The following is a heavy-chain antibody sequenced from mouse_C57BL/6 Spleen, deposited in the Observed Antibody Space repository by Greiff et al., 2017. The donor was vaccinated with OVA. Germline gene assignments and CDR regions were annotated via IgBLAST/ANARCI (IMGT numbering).Heavy chain of an antibody. V-gene: IGHV1-26*01. CDR1: GYTFTDYY. CDR3: ARRGQLRLRDWYFDV. J-gene: IGHJ1*03. CDR2: INPNNGGT. Sequence: EVQLQQSGPELVKPGASVKISCKASGYTFTDYYMNWVKQSHGKSLEWIGDINPNNGGTSYNQKFKGKATLTVDKSSSTAYMELRSLTSEDSAVYYCARRGQLRLRDWYFDVWGTGTTVTVSS. D-gene: IGHD3-2*02.